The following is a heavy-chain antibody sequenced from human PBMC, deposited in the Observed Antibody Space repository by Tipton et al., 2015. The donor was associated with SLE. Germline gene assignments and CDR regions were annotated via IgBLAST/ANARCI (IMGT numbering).Heavy chain of an antibody. V-gene: IGHV4-39*02. Sequence: TLSLTCTVSGASIGTSNYYWSWFRQPPGKGLEWIGGINHSGNTNYNPSLKSRVTISVDTSNNQLSLKLTSVTAADTAVYYCARGAKERITLVRVRPYYFDYWGQGSLVTVSS. CDR1: GASIGTSNYY. J-gene: IGHJ4*01. CDR2: INHSGNT. D-gene: IGHD3-10*01. CDR3: ARGAKERITLVRVRPYYFDY.